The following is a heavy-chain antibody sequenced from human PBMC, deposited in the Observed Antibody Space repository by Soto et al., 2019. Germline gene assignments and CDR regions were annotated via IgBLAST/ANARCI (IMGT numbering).Heavy chain of an antibody. D-gene: IGHD6-19*01. CDR2: VYSSGST. CDR3: ARHGYTSGRTYFDY. Sequence: PSETLSLTCTVSGGSISNYYWSWIRQPPGKGLELIGYVYSSGSTHYNPSLQSRVTISADTSKNQFSLKLTSVTAADTAVYYCARHGYTSGRTYFDYWGQGTLVTVSS. J-gene: IGHJ4*02. CDR1: GGSISNYY. V-gene: IGHV4-59*08.